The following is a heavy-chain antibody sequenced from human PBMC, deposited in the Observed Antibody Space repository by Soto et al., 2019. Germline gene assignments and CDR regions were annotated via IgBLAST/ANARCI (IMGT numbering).Heavy chain of an antibody. J-gene: IGHJ6*02. Sequence: SVKVSCKASGGTFSSYAISWVRQAPGQGLEWMGGIIPIFGTANYAQKFQGRVTITADKSTSTAYMELSSLRSEDTAVYYCARSDILTGYYGYYYYGMDLWGQGTTVTVSS. CDR1: GGTFSSYA. CDR2: IIPIFGTA. D-gene: IGHD3-9*01. CDR3: ARSDILTGYYGYYYYGMDL. V-gene: IGHV1-69*06.